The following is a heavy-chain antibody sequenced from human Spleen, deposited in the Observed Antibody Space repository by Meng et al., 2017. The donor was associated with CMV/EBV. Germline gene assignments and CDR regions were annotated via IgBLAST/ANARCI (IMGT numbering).Heavy chain of an antibody. V-gene: IGHV1-2*02. CDR2: INPNTGAT. CDR3: ARVIAVAGTAPFDY. CDR1: GYTFTAHY. J-gene: IGHJ4*02. D-gene: IGHD6-19*01. Sequence: ASVKVSCKASGYTFTAHYFHWVRQAPGQGLEWMGWINPNTGATNYAQKFQGRVTMTRDTSTNTAYMELTRLRSDDTAVFYCARVIAVAGTAPFDYWGQGTLVTVSS.